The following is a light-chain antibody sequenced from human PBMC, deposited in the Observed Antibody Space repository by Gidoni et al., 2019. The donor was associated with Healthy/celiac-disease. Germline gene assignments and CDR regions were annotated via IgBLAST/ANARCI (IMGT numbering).Light chain of an antibody. V-gene: IGKV1-39*01. J-gene: IGKJ2*01. CDR2: AAS. Sequence: DIQMTQSPSSLSASVGDRVTITCRASQSISSYLNWYQQKPGKAPQLLIYAASSLQSGVPSRFSGSGSGTDFTLTISSLQPEDFATYYCQQSYSTPYTFGQXTKLEIK. CDR3: QQSYSTPYT. CDR1: QSISSY.